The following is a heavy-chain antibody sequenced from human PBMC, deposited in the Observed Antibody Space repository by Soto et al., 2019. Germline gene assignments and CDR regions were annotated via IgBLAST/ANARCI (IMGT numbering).Heavy chain of an antibody. Sequence: GESLKISCAASGFTFSSYAMHWVRQAPGKGLEWVAVISYDGSNKYYADSVKGRFTISRDNSKNTLYLQMNSLRAEDTAVYYCARDVYGDYSLDYWGQGTLVTVSS. CDR3: ARDVYGDYSLDY. V-gene: IGHV3-30-3*01. CDR1: GFTFSSYA. CDR2: ISYDGSNK. D-gene: IGHD4-17*01. J-gene: IGHJ4*02.